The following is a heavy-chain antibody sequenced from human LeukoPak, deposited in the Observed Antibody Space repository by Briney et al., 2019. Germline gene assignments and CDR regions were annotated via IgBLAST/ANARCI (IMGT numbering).Heavy chain of an antibody. V-gene: IGHV5-51*01. CDR2: IYPDDSDT. CDR3: ARALGQCDGSNCYSYYYYYGMDV. Sequence: GESLKISCKGSGYSFSTYRIGWVRQRPGKGLEWMGIIYPDDSDTRYSPSFQGQVTISVDKSISTAYLQWSSLKASDTAMYFCARALGQCDGSNCYSYYYYYGMDVWGQGTTVTVSS. CDR1: GYSFSTYR. J-gene: IGHJ6*02. D-gene: IGHD2-15*01.